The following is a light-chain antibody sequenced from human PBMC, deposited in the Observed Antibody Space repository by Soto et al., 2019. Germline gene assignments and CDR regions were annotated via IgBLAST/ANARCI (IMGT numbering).Light chain of an antibody. J-gene: IGLJ2*01. CDR1: SSNIGAGYD. V-gene: IGLV1-40*01. CDR3: QSYDSSLSGSSVV. CDR2: GNS. Sequence: QSVLTQPPSVSGAPGQRVTISRTGSSSNIGAGYDVHWYQQLPGTAPKLLIYGNSNRPSGVPDRFSGSTSGTSASLAITGLQAEDEADYYCQSYDSSLSGSSVVFGGGTKVTVL.